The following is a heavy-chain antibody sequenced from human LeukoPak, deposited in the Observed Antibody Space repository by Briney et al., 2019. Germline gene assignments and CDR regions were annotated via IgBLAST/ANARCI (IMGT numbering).Heavy chain of an antibody. V-gene: IGHV4-30-4*08. D-gene: IGHD1-26*01. CDR1: GGSIHSGGMY. CDR3: AREVPWVWNFDL. Sequence: SETLSLTCTVSGGSIHSGGMYWSWIRQHSGKGLEWIGYIYYSGSTYYNPSLKSRVTISVDTSKNQFSLKLNSVTAADTAVYYCAREVPWVWNFDLWGRGTLVTVSS. CDR2: IYYSGST. J-gene: IGHJ2*01.